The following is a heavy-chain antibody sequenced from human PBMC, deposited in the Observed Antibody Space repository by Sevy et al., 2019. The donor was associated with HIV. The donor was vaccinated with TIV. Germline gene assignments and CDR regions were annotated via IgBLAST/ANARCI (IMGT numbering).Heavy chain of an antibody. Sequence: GGSLRLSCAASGFTFSSYAMSWVRQAPGKGLEWVSAISGSGGSTYYADSVKGRFTISRDNSKNTLYLQMNSLRAEDTAVYYCAKEAPIVRGVIITYSNNWFDPWGQGTLVTVSS. CDR2: ISGSGGST. V-gene: IGHV3-23*01. J-gene: IGHJ5*02. D-gene: IGHD3-10*01. CDR1: GFTFSSYA. CDR3: AKEAPIVRGVIITYSNNWFDP.